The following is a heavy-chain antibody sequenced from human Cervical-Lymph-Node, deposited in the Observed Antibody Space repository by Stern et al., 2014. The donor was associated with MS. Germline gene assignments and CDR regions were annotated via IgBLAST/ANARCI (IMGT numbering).Heavy chain of an antibody. Sequence: QLQLQESGPGLVKPSETLSLTCTVSGGSIGRYYWGWVRQPPGKSLEWIGYIYHNGNTNYNPSLKSRVSMSVDTSKNQFSLNLTSVTAADTAVYYCTRDGRSSLSEYFQTWGQGSLVTVSS. J-gene: IGHJ1*01. CDR3: TRDGRSSLSEYFQT. V-gene: IGHV4-59*01. CDR2: IYHNGNT. D-gene: IGHD6-6*01. CDR1: GGSIGRYY.